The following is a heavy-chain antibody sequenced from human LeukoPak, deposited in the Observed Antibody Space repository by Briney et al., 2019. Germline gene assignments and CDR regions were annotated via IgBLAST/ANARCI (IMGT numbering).Heavy chain of an antibody. J-gene: IGHJ4*02. D-gene: IGHD3-22*01. CDR1: GFTFSSYG. CDR3: ARVGYYDSSGYSYFDY. Sequence: GGSLRLSCAASGFTFSSYGMHWVRQAPGKGVEWVAVIWYDGSNKYYADSVKRRFTISRDNSKNTLYLQMNSLRAEDTAVYYCARVGYYDSSGYSYFDYWGQGTLVTVSS. V-gene: IGHV3-33*01. CDR2: IWYDGSNK.